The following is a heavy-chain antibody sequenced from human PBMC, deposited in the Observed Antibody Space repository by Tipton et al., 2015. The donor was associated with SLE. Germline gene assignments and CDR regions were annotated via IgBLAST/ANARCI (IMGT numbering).Heavy chain of an antibody. CDR1: GGSFSAYY. V-gene: IGHV4-34*01. D-gene: IGHD1-26*01. Sequence: TLSLTCAVYGGSFSAYYWSWIRQPPGKGLEWIGEINHSGNTNYNPSLKSRVTISVDTSKNQFSLKLSSVTAADTAVYYCARVGWRDSGSYSDYWGQGTLVTVSS. CDR2: INHSGNT. J-gene: IGHJ4*02. CDR3: ARVGWRDSGSYSDY.